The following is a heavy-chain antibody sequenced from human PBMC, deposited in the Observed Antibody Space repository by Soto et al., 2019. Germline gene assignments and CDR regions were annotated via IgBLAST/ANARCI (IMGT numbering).Heavy chain of an antibody. V-gene: IGHV3-23*01. CDR3: ANRGKIFGEGLDV. CDR2: ITTSGGKA. J-gene: IGHJ6*02. CDR1: GFTFSSHA. D-gene: IGHD3-3*01. Sequence: EVQLLESGGGLVQPGGSLRLSCAASGFTFSSHAMRWVRQAPGKGLEWVSSITTSGGKADYADSVKGRFTISRDNSKNTLYLQMNSLRVEDTAVYFCANRGKIFGEGLDVWGQGTTVIVSS.